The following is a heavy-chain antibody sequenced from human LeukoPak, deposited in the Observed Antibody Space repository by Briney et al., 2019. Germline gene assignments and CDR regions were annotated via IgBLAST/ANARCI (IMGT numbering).Heavy chain of an antibody. D-gene: IGHD3-22*01. Sequence: SETLSLTCAVYGGSFSGYYWGWIRQPPGKGLEWIGSIYYSGSTYYNPSLKSRVTISVDTSKNQFSLKLSSVTAADTAVYFCARGPYSYDSSGAFDIWGQGTMVTVSS. CDR2: IYYSGST. V-gene: IGHV4-34*11. J-gene: IGHJ3*02. CDR1: GGSFSGYY. CDR3: ARGPYSYDSSGAFDI.